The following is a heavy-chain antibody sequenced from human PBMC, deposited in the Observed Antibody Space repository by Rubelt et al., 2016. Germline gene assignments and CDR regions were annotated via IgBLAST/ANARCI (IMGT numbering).Heavy chain of an antibody. CDR2: ISSSSSTI. J-gene: IGHJ6*02. D-gene: IGHD5-18*01. CDR3: ASQQSSIQLWYYGMDV. Sequence: QAPGKGLEWVSYISSSSSTIYYADSVKGRFTISRDNAKNSLYLQMNSLRAEDTAVYYCASQQSSIQLWYYGMDVWGQGTTVTVSS. V-gene: IGHV3-48*04.